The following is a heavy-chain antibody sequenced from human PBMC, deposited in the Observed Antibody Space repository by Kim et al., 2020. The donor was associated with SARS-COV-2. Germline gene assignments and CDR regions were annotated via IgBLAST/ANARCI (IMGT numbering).Heavy chain of an antibody. CDR3: AKASYSGYDYGAFDM. Sequence: DFVKGRFTISGDNAKKSLYLQMNSLRAEDTALYYCAKASYSGYDYGAFDMWGQGTMVTVSS. D-gene: IGHD5-12*01. J-gene: IGHJ3*02. V-gene: IGHV3-9*01.